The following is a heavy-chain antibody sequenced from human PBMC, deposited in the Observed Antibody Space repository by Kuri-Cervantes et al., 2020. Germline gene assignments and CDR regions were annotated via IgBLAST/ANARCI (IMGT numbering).Heavy chain of an antibody. Sequence: GGSLRLSCAASGFTFSSYAMSWVRQAPGKGLEWVSAISGSGGNTYYADSVKGRFTISRDNAKNSLYLQMNSLRAEDTAVYYCARARGGDYWGQGTLVTVSS. D-gene: IGHD3-16*01. J-gene: IGHJ4*02. CDR3: ARARGGDY. CDR2: ISGSGGNT. V-gene: IGHV3-23*01. CDR1: GFTFSSYA.